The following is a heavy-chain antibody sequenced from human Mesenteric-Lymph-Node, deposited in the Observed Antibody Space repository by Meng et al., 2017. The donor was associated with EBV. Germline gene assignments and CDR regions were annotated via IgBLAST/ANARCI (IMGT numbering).Heavy chain of an antibody. V-gene: IGHV4-34*01. CDR2: ISQSGDT. J-gene: IGHJ4*02. D-gene: IGHD3-3*02. CDR1: GGSFSCSH. CDR3: ARGAIFGIVITYFDY. Sequence: QAQPPQWGAGLLGPSRTLSLTCASSGGSFSCSHWSWYRQPPGKGLEYIGEISQSGDTTYNPSLKSRVTISVDRSRNQFSLKMASVTAADTAVYYCARGAIFGIVITYFDYWSQGTLVTVSS.